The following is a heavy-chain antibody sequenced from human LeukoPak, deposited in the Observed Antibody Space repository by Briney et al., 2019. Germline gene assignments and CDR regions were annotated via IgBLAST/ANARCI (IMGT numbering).Heavy chain of an antibody. CDR1: GFTFSRYW. D-gene: IGHD1-26*01. J-gene: IGHJ4*02. CDR2: IKQDGGEK. V-gene: IGHV3-7*01. CDR3: ARERQREPMLPDC. Sequence: PGGSLRLSCEASGFTFSRYWMTWVRQAPGKGLEWVAIIKQDGGEKHYADSVRGRFSISRDNAQNSLYLQMHSLRAEDTAVYYCARERQREPMLPDCWGQGTLVTVSS.